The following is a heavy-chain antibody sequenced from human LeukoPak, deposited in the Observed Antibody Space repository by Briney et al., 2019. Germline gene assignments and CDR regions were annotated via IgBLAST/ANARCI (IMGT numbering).Heavy chain of an antibody. CDR2: IRYDGSKK. CDR3: ANGYYYNILTGYYKDRDTNFQY. D-gene: IGHD3-9*01. CDR1: GFTFSSYG. V-gene: IGHV3-30*02. Sequence: GGSPRLSCAASGFTFSSYGMHWVRQAPGKGLEWVAFIRYDGSKKYHADSVKGRFTISRDNTKNTLSLQMNSLRAEDTAVYYCANGYYYNILTGYYKDRDTNFQYWGQGTLVTVSS. J-gene: IGHJ4*02.